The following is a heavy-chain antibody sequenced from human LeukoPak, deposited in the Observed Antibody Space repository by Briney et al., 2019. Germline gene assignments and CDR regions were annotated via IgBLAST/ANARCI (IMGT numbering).Heavy chain of an antibody. CDR2: IYDSGST. Sequence: PSETLSLTCTVSGGSIRSSYYYWGWIRQPPGKGLEWIGSIYDSGSTYYNPSLKSRVTISVDTSKNQFSLKLNSVTAADTAVYYCARARSEMVIINWFDPWGQGTLVTVSS. D-gene: IGHD3-3*01. CDR3: ARARSEMVIINWFDP. J-gene: IGHJ5*02. V-gene: IGHV4-39*01. CDR1: GGSIRSSYYY.